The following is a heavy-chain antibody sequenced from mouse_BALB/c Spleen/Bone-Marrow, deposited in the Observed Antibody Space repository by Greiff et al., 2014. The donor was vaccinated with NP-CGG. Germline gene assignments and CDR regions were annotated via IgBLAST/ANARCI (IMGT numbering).Heavy chain of an antibody. CDR2: IWSGGST. CDR1: GFSLTSYG. V-gene: IGHV2-4-1*01. D-gene: IGHD2-4*01. Sequence: VQLQQSGPGLVQPSQSLSITCTVSGFSLTSYGVHWVRQSPGKGLEWLGVIWSGGSTDYNAAFISRLSISKDNSKSQVFFKMNSLQADDTAIYYWARNKNDYDGTLAYWGQGTLVTVSA. CDR3: ARNKNDYDGTLAY. J-gene: IGHJ3*01.